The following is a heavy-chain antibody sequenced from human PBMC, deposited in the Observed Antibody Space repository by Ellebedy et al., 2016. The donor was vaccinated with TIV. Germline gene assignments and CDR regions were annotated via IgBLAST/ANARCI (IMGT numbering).Heavy chain of an antibody. J-gene: IGHJ4*02. CDR2: IYYSGKT. D-gene: IGHD6-19*01. V-gene: IGHV4-39*07. CDR3: ARGYSSGWYLGY. CDR1: GGSISSTSYY. Sequence: MPSETLSLTCTVYGGSISSTSYYWGWIRQPPGKGLVWIGSIYYSGKTYYNPSLKSRVTISGDTSKNQFSLKLSSVTAADTAVYYCARGYSSGWYLGYWGQGTLVTVSS.